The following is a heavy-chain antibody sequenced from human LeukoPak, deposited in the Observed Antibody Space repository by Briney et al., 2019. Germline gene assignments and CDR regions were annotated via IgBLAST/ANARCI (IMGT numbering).Heavy chain of an antibody. V-gene: IGHV4-39*01. CDR2: IYYSGRT. CDR3: ARHQGQWLARRGYAYYMDV. J-gene: IGHJ6*03. CDR1: GASISSSSYY. D-gene: IGHD6-19*01. Sequence: PSETLSLTCTVSGASISSSSYYWGWIRQPPGKGLEWIGSIYYSGRTYYNPSLSSRVTMSVDTSKNQFSLILYSVTDADTAVYYCARHQGQWLARRGYAYYMDVWGKGTTVTVSS.